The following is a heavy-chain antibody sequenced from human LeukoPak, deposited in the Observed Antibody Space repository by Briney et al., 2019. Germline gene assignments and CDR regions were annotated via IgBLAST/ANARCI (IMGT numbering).Heavy chain of an antibody. Sequence: PGGSLRLSCAASGFTFSSYSMNWVRQAPGKGLEWVSSISSSSYIYYADSVKGRFTISRDNAKNSLYLQMNSLRAEDTAVYYCARDKTGTTGYYYYYYMDVWGKGTTVTVSS. J-gene: IGHJ6*03. CDR2: ISSSSYI. CDR3: ARDKTGTTGYYYYYYMDV. D-gene: IGHD1-7*01. CDR1: GFTFSSYS. V-gene: IGHV3-21*01.